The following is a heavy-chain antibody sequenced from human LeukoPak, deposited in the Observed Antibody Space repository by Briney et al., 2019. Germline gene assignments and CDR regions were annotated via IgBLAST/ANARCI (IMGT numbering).Heavy chain of an antibody. CDR3: ARDWFHAINY. CDR1: GFTFSDTW. V-gene: IGHV3-74*01. CDR2: IRSDGSDT. J-gene: IGHJ4*02. Sequence: GGSLRLSCAASGFTFSDTWMHWVRQAPGEGLVWVSRIRSDGSDTRYAESVKGRFTISRDNAKNTLYLQMNSLRAEDTAVYYCARDWFHAINYWGQGTLVTVSS. D-gene: IGHD2/OR15-2a*01.